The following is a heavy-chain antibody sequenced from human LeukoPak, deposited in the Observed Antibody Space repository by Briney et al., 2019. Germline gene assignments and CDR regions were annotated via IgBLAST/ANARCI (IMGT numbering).Heavy chain of an antibody. CDR3: TTDSEGWPGSYYAF. V-gene: IGHV3-23*01. CDR2: ISGSGGST. J-gene: IGHJ4*02. D-gene: IGHD3-10*01. CDR1: GFTFSSYA. Sequence: GGSLRLSCAASGFTFSSYAMSWIRQAPGKGLEWVSAISGSGGSTYYADSVKGRFTISRDNSKNTLYLQMNSLKTEDTAVYYCTTDSEGWPGSYYAFWGQGTLVTVSS.